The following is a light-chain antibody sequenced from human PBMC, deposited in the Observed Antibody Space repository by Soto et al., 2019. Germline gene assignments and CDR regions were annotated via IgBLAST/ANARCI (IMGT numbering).Light chain of an antibody. CDR2: ENY. Sequence: QSVLTQPPSLSAAPGQKVTISCSGSSSNIGYTHVSWYQQLPGTAPKLLIYENYNRPSGIPDRFSGSKSATSATLSITGLQTGDEAVYFCGTWDSSLTAAVFGAGTKVTVL. CDR3: GTWDSSLTAAV. V-gene: IGLV1-51*02. J-gene: IGLJ2*01. CDR1: SSNIGYTH.